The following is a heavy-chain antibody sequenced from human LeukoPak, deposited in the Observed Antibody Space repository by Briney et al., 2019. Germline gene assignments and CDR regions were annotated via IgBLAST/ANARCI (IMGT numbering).Heavy chain of an antibody. CDR3: ARSRGRTSRDAFDI. V-gene: IGHV5-51*01. CDR2: TYPGDSDT. CDR1: GYSFTTYW. J-gene: IGHJ3*02. D-gene: IGHD3-16*01. Sequence: GESLKISCKGSGYSFTTYWIGWVRQMPGKGLEWMGITYPGDSDTRYSPSFQGQVTISADKSISTAYLQWSSLKDSDTAMYYCARSRGRTSRDAFDIWAQGTMVTVSS.